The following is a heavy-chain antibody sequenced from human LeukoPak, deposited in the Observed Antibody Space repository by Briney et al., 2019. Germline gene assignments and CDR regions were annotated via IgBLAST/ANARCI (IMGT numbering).Heavy chain of an antibody. J-gene: IGHJ4*02. V-gene: IGHV1-18*01. CDR1: GYTFTSYG. Sequence: ASVKVSCKASGYTFTSYGISWVRQAPGQGLEWMGWISAYNGNTNYAQKFQGRVTITADESTSTAYMELSSLRSEDTAVYYCASLGYSGYDLFDYWGQGTLVTVSS. CDR2: ISAYNGNT. CDR3: ASLGYSGYDLFDY. D-gene: IGHD5-12*01.